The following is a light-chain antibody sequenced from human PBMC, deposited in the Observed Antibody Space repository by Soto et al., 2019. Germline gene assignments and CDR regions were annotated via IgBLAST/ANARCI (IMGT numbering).Light chain of an antibody. CDR3: QQYNNWPTIT. CDR1: QSVRSN. V-gene: IGKV3-15*01. Sequence: EIVMTQSPATLSVSPGERATLSCRASQSVRSNLAWYQQKPGQTPRLLIYGASTRATAIPGRFSGSGSGTEFTLTISSLQSEDFAVYYCQQYNNWPTITFGQGTRLEIK. CDR2: GAS. J-gene: IGKJ5*01.